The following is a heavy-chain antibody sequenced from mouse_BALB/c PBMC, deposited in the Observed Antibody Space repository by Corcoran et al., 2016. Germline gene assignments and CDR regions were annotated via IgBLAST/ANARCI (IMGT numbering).Heavy chain of an antibody. J-gene: IGHJ4*01. CDR3: ARGGDYDVYYAMDY. D-gene: IGHD2-4*01. CDR1: GYLFTGYY. Sequence: LVKTGASVKISCKASGYLFTGYYIHWVKQSHGKSLEWIGYISCYNGAIIYNQKFKGKATFTVDTSSSTTYVQFNSLASEDSAVDYCARGGDYDVYYAMDYWGQGTSVTVSS. CDR2: ISCYNGAI. V-gene: IGHV1S34*01.